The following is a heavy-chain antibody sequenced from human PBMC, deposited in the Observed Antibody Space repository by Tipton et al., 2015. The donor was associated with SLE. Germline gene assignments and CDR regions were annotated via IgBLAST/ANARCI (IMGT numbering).Heavy chain of an antibody. D-gene: IGHD3-10*01. CDR2: LYYSGNT. CDR3: ATSRPWGVITQYFHH. J-gene: IGHJ1*01. Sequence: TLSLTCTVSGGSIRSSRHFWGWIRQPPGKGLEWIGVLYYSGNTYYNPSLKSPVTLSIDTSKNQFSLKLTSVTAADTAVYFCATSRPWGVITQYFHHWGQGTVVIVSS. V-gene: IGHV4-39*07. CDR1: GGSIRSSRHF.